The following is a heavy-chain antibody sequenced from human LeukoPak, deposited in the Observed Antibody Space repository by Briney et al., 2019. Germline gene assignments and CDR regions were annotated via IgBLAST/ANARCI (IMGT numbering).Heavy chain of an antibody. J-gene: IGHJ4*02. CDR2: IIPIFGTA. Sequence: SVKVPCKASGGTFSSYAISWVRQAPGQGLEWMGRIIPIFGTANYAQKFQGRVTITTDESTSTAYMELSSLRSEDTAVYYCARVSRFLEWYLFDYWGQGTLVTVSS. D-gene: IGHD3-3*01. V-gene: IGHV1-69*05. CDR1: GGTFSSYA. CDR3: ARVSRFLEWYLFDY.